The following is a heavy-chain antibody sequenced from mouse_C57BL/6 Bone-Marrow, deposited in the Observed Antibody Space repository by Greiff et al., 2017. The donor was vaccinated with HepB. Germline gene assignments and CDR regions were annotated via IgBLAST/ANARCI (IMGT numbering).Heavy chain of an antibody. CDR2: IHPSDSDT. V-gene: IGHV1-74*01. CDR1: GYTFTSYW. D-gene: IGHD1-1*01. Sequence: QVQLQQPGAELVKPGASVKVSCKASGYTFTSYWMHWVKQRPGQGLEWIGRIHPSDSDTNYNQKFKGKATLTVDKSSSTAYMQLSSLTSGDSAVYYCAILFITTVVATRKVDYWGQGTTLTVSS. CDR3: AILFITTVVATRKVDY. J-gene: IGHJ2*01.